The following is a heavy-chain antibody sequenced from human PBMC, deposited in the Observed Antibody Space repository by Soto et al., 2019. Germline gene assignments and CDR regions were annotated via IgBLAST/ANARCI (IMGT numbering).Heavy chain of an antibody. CDR2: IFPRLGTT. D-gene: IGHD2-21*02. CDR1: GGAFNNYP. CDR3: AIDACCCGGDCYSLVY. V-gene: IGHV1-69*01. Sequence: QVQLVQSGAELKTPGSSVSVSCKASGGAFNNYPISWVRQAPGQGLEWMGGIFPRLGTTTYAREVQGRVTMTADDSTTTVSMTLTSLRSEDTAIYYCAIDACCCGGDCYSLVYWGQGTLVTVSS. J-gene: IGHJ4*02.